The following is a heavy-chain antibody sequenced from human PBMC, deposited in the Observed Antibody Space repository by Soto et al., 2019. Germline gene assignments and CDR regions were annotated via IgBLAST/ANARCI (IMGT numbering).Heavy chain of an antibody. J-gene: IGHJ4*02. D-gene: IGHD3-10*01. CDR1: GFTFSSYG. V-gene: IGHV3-33*01. Sequence: QVQLVESGGGVVQPGRSLRLSCAASGFTFSSYGMHWVRQAPGKGLEWVAVIWYDGSNKYYADSVKGRFTISRDNSKNTLYLQMNSLRAEDTAVYYCAREGDVLLWFGESFGYFGYWGQGTLVTVSS. CDR3: AREGDVLLWFGESFGYFGY. CDR2: IWYDGSNK.